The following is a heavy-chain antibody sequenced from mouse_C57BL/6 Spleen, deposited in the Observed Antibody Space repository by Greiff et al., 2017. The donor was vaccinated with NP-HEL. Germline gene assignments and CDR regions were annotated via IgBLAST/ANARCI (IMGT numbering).Heavy chain of an antibody. Sequence: VQLQQSGAELVRPGTSVKVSCKASGYAFTNYLIEWVKQRPGQGLEWIGVINPGSGGTNYNEKFKGKATLTADKSSSTAYMQLSSLTSEDSAVYFCARKGITTVPFAYWGQGTLVTVSA. J-gene: IGHJ3*01. CDR1: GYAFTNYL. CDR3: ARKGITTVPFAY. D-gene: IGHD1-1*01. CDR2: INPGSGGT. V-gene: IGHV1-54*01.